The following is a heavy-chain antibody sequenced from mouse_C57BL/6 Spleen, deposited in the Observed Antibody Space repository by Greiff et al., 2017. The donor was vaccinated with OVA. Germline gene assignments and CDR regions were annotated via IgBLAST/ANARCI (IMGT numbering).Heavy chain of an antibody. CDR3: AREDPYYYGSSYYYAMDY. Sequence: EVKLVESGGGLVKPGGSLKLSCAASGFTFSSYAMSWVRQTPEKRLEWVATISDGGSYTYYPDNVKGRFTISRDNAKNNLYLQMSHLKSEDTAMYYCAREDPYYYGSSYYYAMDYWGQGTSVTVSS. CDR1: GFTFSSYA. J-gene: IGHJ4*01. V-gene: IGHV5-4*01. CDR2: ISDGGSYT. D-gene: IGHD1-1*01.